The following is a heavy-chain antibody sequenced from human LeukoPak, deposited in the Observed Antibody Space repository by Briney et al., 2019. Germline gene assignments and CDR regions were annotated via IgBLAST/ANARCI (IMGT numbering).Heavy chain of an antibody. J-gene: IGHJ4*02. V-gene: IGHV3-23*01. CDR3: AKAQVYYDC. D-gene: IGHD3-3*01. Sequence: GGSLRLSCAASGFIFSNYGMNWVRQAPGKGLEWVSGIGVGGTTYYADSVKGRLTISRDTSKNTLYLQMNSLRAEYTAVYYCAKAQVYYDCWGKGPLFTVSS. CDR2: IGVGGTT. CDR1: GFIFSNYG.